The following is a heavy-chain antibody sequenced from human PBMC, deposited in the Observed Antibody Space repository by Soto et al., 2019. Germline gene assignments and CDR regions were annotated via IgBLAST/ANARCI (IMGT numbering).Heavy chain of an antibody. Sequence: QEQLVQSGAEVKQPGSSVKVSCRTSGDTFSDYSVSWVRQAPGQGLEWVGGIIPAISMLTYAQRLQGRITITADKSTTTVYMELTSLRSEDTDVYYWARFGVAGNRGPNWGQGTLVTVSS. CDR2: IIPAISML. J-gene: IGHJ1*01. V-gene: IGHV1-69*17. CDR1: GDTFSDYS. D-gene: IGHD2-15*01. CDR3: ARFGVAGNRGPN.